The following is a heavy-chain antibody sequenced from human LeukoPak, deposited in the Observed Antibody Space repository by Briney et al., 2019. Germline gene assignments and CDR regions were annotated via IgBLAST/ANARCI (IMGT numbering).Heavy chain of an antibody. V-gene: IGHV4-34*01. D-gene: IGHD2-2*01. CDR1: GGSFSGYY. J-gene: IGHJ4*02. CDR2: INHSGST. Sequence: SETLSLTCAVYGGSFSGYYWSWIRQPPGKGLEWIGEINHSGSTNYNPSLKSRVTISVDTSKNQFPLKLSSVTAADTAVYYCAREGIVVVPAAIPGRYYFDYWGQGTLVTVSS. CDR3: AREGIVVVPAAIPGRYYFDY.